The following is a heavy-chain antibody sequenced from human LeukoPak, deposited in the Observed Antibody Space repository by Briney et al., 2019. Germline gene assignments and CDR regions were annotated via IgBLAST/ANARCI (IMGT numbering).Heavy chain of an antibody. CDR1: GFTFSNYD. CDR3: ARVRGYYFDY. CDR2: IWYDGSDK. V-gene: IGHV3-33*01. Sequence: PGGSLRLSCAASGFTFSNYDMHWVRQAPGKGPEWAAVIWYDGSDKYYADSVKGRFTISRDNSKNTLYLQMNSLRAEDTAVYCCARVRGYYFDYWGQGTLVTVSS. J-gene: IGHJ4*02.